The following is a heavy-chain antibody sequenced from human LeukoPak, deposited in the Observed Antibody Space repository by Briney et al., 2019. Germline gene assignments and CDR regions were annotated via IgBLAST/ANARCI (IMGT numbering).Heavy chain of an antibody. J-gene: IGHJ4*02. V-gene: IGHV4-4*09. CDR2: VYTSGST. CDR3: YYFNL. CDR1: GGSISGGY. Sequence: PSETLSLTCTVSGGSISGGYWGWIRQPPGRGLEWIGYVYTSGSTNYNPSLKSRVTISVDTSKSQFALKLSSVTAADTAVYYSYYFNLWGQGALVTVSS.